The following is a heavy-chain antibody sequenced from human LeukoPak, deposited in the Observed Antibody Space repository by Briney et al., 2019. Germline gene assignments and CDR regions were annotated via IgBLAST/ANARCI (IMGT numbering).Heavy chain of an antibody. D-gene: IGHD3-10*01. J-gene: IGHJ5*02. V-gene: IGHV1-18*01. Sequence: VKVSCKASGYSFTSYGITWVRQAPGLGLEWMGWINAFNGDTDHAQKFQGRVTMTTDTSTSTAYMELRSLRSGDTAVYYCARDGSGTWSDPWGQGTLVTVSS. CDR3: ARDGSGTWSDP. CDR1: GYSFTSYG. CDR2: INAFNGDT.